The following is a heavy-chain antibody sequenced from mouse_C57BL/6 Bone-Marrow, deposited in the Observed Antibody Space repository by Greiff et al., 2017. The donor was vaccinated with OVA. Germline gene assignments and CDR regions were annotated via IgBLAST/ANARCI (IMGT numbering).Heavy chain of an antibody. Sequence: VQLQQSGAELARPGASVKLSCKASGYTFTSYGISWVKQRTGQGLEWIGEIYPRSGNTYYNEKFKGKATLTADKSSSTAYMELRSLTSEDSAVYFCARAHYGPWYFDVWGTGTTVTVSS. CDR3: ARAHYGPWYFDV. V-gene: IGHV1-81*01. D-gene: IGHD1-1*01. CDR2: IYPRSGNT. J-gene: IGHJ1*03. CDR1: GYTFTSYG.